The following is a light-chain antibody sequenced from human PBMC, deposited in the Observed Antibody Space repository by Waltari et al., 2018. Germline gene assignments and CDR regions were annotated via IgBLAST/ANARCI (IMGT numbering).Light chain of an antibody. Sequence: DIVMTQSPDSLAVSLGERATINCKSSQSVLSSSNNKNYLGWYQQKPGLPPKLLISWASTRESGVPDRFSGSGSGTDFTLTISSLQAEDVAVYYCQQCYSSPYTFGQGTKLEIK. CDR3: QQCYSSPYT. V-gene: IGKV4-1*01. CDR2: WAS. CDR1: QSVLSSSNNKNY. J-gene: IGKJ2*01.